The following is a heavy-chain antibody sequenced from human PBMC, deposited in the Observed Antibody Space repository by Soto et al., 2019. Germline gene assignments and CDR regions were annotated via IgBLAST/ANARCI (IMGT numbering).Heavy chain of an antibody. J-gene: IGHJ5*02. CDR2: IGGSGDST. CDR1: RFTFSRYA. CDR3: AKGMIGSYSYNWFDP. Sequence: EVQLLESGGGLVQPGGSLRLSCAASRFTFSRYAMSWVRQAPGKGLEWVSAIGGSGDSTFYADSVKGRFTISRDNSKNTLYLQMNTLRAEDTAVYYCAKGMIGSYSYNWFDPWGQGTLVTVSS. V-gene: IGHV3-23*01. D-gene: IGHD1-26*01.